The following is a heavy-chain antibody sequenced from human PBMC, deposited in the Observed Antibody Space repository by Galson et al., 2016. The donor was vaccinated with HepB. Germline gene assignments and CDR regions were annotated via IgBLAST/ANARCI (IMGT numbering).Heavy chain of an antibody. CDR1: GFTISSYY. J-gene: IGHJ4*02. D-gene: IGHD2/OR15-2a*01. V-gene: IGHV3-7*05. CDR2: IKQDGSDR. CDR3: TRDYVWASIHHY. Sequence: SLRLSCAASGFTISSYYMSWVRQAPGKGLEWVANIKQDGSDRNYVDSVKGRFIISRDNAKNSLYLEMNSLRAEDTAMYYCTRDYVWASIHHYWGQGTLVTVSS.